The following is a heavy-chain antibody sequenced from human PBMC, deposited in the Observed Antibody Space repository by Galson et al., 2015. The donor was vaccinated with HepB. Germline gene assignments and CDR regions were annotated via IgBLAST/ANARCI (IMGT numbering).Heavy chain of an antibody. J-gene: IGHJ1*01. V-gene: IGHV1-3*01. CDR1: GYTFSSYA. CDR2: VNGGNGNT. CDR3: ALRYYDVLTGYTDYFEH. D-gene: IGHD3-9*01. Sequence: SVKVSCKASGYTFSSYAVHWVRQAPGQRLEWMGWVNGGNGNTKYSEKFQGSVTMTRDTSASTAYMELSSPRSEDTAVYYCALRYYDVLTGYTDYFEHWGQGTLVTVSS.